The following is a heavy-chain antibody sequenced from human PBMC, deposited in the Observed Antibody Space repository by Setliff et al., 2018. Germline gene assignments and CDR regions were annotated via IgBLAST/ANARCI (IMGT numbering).Heavy chain of an antibody. V-gene: IGHV1-18*01. D-gene: IGHD2-8*01. J-gene: IGHJ4*02. CDR3: ERLVRYCTTTTCQSVPGAEV. CDR1: GYTFTDYG. Sequence: ASVKVSCKASGYTFTDYGISWVRQAPGQGLEWMGWISPYTGNTFYAPQFQGRVIMTTDTSAKTAYMDLRSLRSDDTAVYYCERLVRYCTTTTCQSVPGAEVWGQGTLVTVSS. CDR2: ISPYTGNT.